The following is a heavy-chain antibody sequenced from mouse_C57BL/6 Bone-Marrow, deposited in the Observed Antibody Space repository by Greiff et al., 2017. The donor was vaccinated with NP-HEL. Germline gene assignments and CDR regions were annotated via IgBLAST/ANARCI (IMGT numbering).Heavy chain of an antibody. Sequence: VQLQQSGAELARPGASVKLSCKASGYTFTSYGISWVKQRTGQGLEWIGEIYPRSGNTYYNEKFKGKATLTADKSSSTAYMELRGLTSEDSAVYFCARRSSTMIKRAWFAYWGQGTLVTVSA. J-gene: IGHJ3*01. D-gene: IGHD2-4*01. CDR2: IYPRSGNT. V-gene: IGHV1-81*01. CDR3: ARRSSTMIKRAWFAY. CDR1: GYTFTSYG.